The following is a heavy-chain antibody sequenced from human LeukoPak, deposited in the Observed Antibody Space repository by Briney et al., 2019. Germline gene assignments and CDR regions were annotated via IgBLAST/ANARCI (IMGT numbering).Heavy chain of an antibody. D-gene: IGHD1-1*01. J-gene: IGHJ4*02. V-gene: IGHV3-33*01. CDR2: IWFGGSNK. CDR1: GFIFSNDA. Sequence: GGSLRLSCAASGFIFSNDAMHWVRQAPGKGLEWVAFIWFGGSNKHYADSVKGRFTISRDNSEDTLYLQMNSLRAEDTAVYYCVRDPSGSGFAFDSWGQGVLVTVSS. CDR3: VRDPSGSGFAFDS.